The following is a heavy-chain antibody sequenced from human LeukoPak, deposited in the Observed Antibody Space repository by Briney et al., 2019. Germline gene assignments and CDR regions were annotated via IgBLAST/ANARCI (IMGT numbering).Heavy chain of an antibody. Sequence: GGSLRPSCAASGFTFSSYSMNWVRQAPGKGLEWVSSISSSSNFIYYADSVKGRFTISRDNAKNSLYLQMNSLRAEDTAVYYCARAISDYDASDIWGQGTMVTVSS. V-gene: IGHV3-21*01. CDR1: GFTFSSYS. J-gene: IGHJ3*02. CDR3: ARAISDYDASDI. CDR2: ISSSSNFI. D-gene: IGHD4-17*01.